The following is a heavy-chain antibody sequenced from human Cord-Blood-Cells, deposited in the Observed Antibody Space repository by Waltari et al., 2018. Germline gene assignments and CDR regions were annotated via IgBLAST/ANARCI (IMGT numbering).Heavy chain of an antibody. CDR3: AREDDAFDI. CDR1: GYSISRGYY. V-gene: IGHV4-38-2*02. J-gene: IGHJ3*02. CDR2: IYHSGST. Sequence: QVQLQESGPGLVKPSETLSLTCTVSGYSISRGYYWGWIRQPPGKGLEWIGSIYHSGSTYYNPSLKSRVTISVDTSKNQFSLKLSSVTAADTAVYYCAREDDAFDIWGQGTMVTVSS.